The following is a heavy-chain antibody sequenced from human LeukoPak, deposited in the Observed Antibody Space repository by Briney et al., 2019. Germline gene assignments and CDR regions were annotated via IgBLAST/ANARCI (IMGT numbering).Heavy chain of an antibody. CDR1: GGTFGSYA. CDR2: IIPILGIA. V-gene: IGHV1-69*04. J-gene: IGHJ4*02. CDR3: AKDGGSFHSDF. D-gene: IGHD1-26*01. Sequence: ASVKVSCKASGGTFGSYAISWVRQAPGQGLEWMGRIIPILGIANYAQKFQGRVTITADKSTSTAYMELSSLRSEDTAVYYCAKDGGSFHSDFWGQGTLVTVSS.